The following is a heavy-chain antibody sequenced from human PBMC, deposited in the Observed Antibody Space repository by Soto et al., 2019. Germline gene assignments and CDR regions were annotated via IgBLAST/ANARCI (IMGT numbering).Heavy chain of an antibody. CDR2: ISYEGSKT. V-gene: IGHV3-30*18. J-gene: IGHJ6*02. D-gene: IGHD5-12*01. Sequence: QVQLVESGGGVVQPGRSLRLSCAASGFTFSDYGIHWVRQAPGKGLEWVAVISYEGSKTYYADSVKGRFTISRDNSKNTLYLQMASLRPEDTAVYYCAKDHWAAYSGYAIRNHLDVWGQATTVTVSS. CDR1: GFTFSDYG. CDR3: AKDHWAAYSGYAIRNHLDV.